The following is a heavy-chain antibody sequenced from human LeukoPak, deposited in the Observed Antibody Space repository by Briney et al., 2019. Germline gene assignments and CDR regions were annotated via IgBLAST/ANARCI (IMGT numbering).Heavy chain of an antibody. CDR1: GFTFNDHY. V-gene: IGHV3-11*01. CDR2: ISSGGSTT. J-gene: IGHJ4*02. D-gene: IGHD6-6*01. Sequence: GGSLRLSCAASGFTFNDHYMSWIRQAPGKGLECVSYISSGGSTTYYTDSVKGRFTISRDNGKNALYLQMNSLRAEDTAVYYCAREIAADRGFDSWGQGTLVTVSS. CDR3: AREIAADRGFDS.